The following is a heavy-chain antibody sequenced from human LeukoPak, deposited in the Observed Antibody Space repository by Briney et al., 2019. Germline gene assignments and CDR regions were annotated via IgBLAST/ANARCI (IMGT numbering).Heavy chain of an antibody. D-gene: IGHD3-22*01. V-gene: IGHV3-11*04. CDR1: GFTFSDYY. CDR3: ASRYYYDSSGYR. J-gene: IGHJ4*02. Sequence: GGSLRLSCAASGFTFSDYYMSWIRQASGKGLEWVSYISSSGSTIYYADSVKGRFTISRDNAKNSLYLQMNSLRAEDTAVYYCASRYYYDSSGYRWGQGTLVTVSS. CDR2: ISSSGSTI.